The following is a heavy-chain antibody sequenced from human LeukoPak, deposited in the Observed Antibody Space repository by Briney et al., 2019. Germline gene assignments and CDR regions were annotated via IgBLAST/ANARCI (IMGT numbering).Heavy chain of an antibody. D-gene: IGHD2-15*01. V-gene: IGHV3-7*04. CDR3: ARGGGSFYNY. CDR1: GLTVSNYW. CDR2: IKQDGSER. J-gene: IGHJ4*02. Sequence: GGSLRLSCTASGLTVSNYWMSWVRQAPGKGLEWVANIKQDGSERYYVDSVKGRFTISRDNAKNSLYLQMNSLRVEDTAVYYCARGGGSFYNYWGQGTLVTVSS.